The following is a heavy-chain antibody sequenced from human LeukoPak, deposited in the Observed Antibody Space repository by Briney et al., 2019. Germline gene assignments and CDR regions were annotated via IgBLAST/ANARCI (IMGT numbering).Heavy chain of an antibody. V-gene: IGHV1-69*05. Sequence: SVKVSCKASGGTFSSYAISWVRHAPGHGVEWMGGIIPIFGTANYAQKFQGRVTITTDESTSTAYMELSSLRSEDTAVYYCARDYYDSSGYYYFDYWGQGTLVTVSS. CDR3: ARDYYDSSGYYYFDY. CDR1: GGTFSSYA. CDR2: IIPIFGTA. J-gene: IGHJ4*02. D-gene: IGHD3-22*01.